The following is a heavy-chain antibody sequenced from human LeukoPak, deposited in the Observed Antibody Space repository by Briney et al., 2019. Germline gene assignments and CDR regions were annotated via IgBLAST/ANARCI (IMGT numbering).Heavy chain of an antibody. J-gene: IGHJ5*02. D-gene: IGHD2-2*01. Sequence: ASVKVSCKASGYTFTNYALNWVRQAPGQGLEWMGWINTDTGNPTYAQGFTRRLVFSLDTSASTAYLLISSLKAEDTAVYYCARTLFGDQYQLLHNWFDPWGQGTLVTVSS. CDR2: INTDTGNP. CDR3: ARTLFGDQYQLLHNWFDP. V-gene: IGHV7-4-1*02. CDR1: GYTFTNYA.